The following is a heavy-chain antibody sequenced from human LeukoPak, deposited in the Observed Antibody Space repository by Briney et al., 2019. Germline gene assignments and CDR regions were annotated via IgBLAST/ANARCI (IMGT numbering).Heavy chain of an antibody. Sequence: SETLSLTCTVSGGSISSYYWSWIRQPPGKGLEWIGYIYYSGSTNYNPSLKSRVTISVDTSKNQFSLKLSSVTAADTAVYYCARVGGNSRFDYWGQGTLVTVSS. V-gene: IGHV4-59*01. J-gene: IGHJ4*02. CDR3: ARVGGNSRFDY. CDR1: GGSISSYY. D-gene: IGHD4-23*01. CDR2: IYYSGST.